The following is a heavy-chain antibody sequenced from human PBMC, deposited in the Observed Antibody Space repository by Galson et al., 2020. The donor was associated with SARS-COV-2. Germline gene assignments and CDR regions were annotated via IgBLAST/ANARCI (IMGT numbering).Heavy chain of an antibody. Sequence: ASVKVSCKASGYTFTSYGISWVRQAPGQGLEWMGWISAYNGNTNYAQKLQGRVTMTTDTSTSTAYMELRSLRSDDTAVYYCARGDEPFGVVIWENYGMDVWGQGTTVTVSS. CDR1: GYTFTSYG. D-gene: IGHD3-3*01. J-gene: IGHJ6*02. V-gene: IGHV1-18*01. CDR3: ARGDEPFGVVIWENYGMDV. CDR2: ISAYNGNT.